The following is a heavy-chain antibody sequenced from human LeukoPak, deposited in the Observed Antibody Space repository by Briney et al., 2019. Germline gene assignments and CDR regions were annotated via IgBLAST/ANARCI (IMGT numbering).Heavy chain of an antibody. Sequence: GASVKVSCKVSGYTLTELSMHRVRQAPGKGLEWMGGFDPEDGETIYAQKFQGRVTMTEDTSTDTAYMELSSLRSEDTAVYYCATLTAEGLYCTNGVCLYFDYWGQGTLVAVSS. V-gene: IGHV1-24*01. J-gene: IGHJ4*02. D-gene: IGHD2-8*01. CDR1: GYTLTELS. CDR2: FDPEDGET. CDR3: ATLTAEGLYCTNGVCLYFDY.